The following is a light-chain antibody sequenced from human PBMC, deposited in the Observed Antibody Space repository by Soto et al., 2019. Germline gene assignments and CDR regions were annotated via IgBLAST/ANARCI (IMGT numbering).Light chain of an antibody. CDR1: QSVSSSY. Sequence: EIVLTQSPGTLSLSPGERATLSCRASQSVSSSYLAWYQQKPGQAPRLLIYGASGRATGIPDRFSGSGSGTDFTLTISRLEPEYFAVYYCQQYGSSPPITFGPGTKVDIK. J-gene: IGKJ3*01. CDR2: GAS. V-gene: IGKV3-20*01. CDR3: QQYGSSPPIT.